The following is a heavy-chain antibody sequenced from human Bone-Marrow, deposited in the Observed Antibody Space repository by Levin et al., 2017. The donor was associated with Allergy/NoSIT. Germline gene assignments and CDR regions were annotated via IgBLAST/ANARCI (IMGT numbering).Heavy chain of an antibody. Sequence: SVKVSCKASGGTFSSYAISWVRQAPGQGLEWMGGIIPIFGTANYAQKFQGRVTITADESTSTAYMELSSLRSEDTAVYYCARVVVPAAKLSWFDPWGQGTLVTVSS. CDR2: IIPIFGTA. D-gene: IGHD2-2*01. V-gene: IGHV1-69*13. J-gene: IGHJ5*02. CDR3: ARVVVPAAKLSWFDP. CDR1: GGTFSSYA.